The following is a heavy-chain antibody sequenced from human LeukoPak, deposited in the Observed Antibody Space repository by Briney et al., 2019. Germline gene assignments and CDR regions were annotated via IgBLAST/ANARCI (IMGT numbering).Heavy chain of an antibody. D-gene: IGHD4-11*01. Sequence: GASVKVSCKASGYTFTGYYMHWVRQVPGQGLEWMGWINPNSGGTNYAQKFQGRVTMTRDTSISTAYMELSRLRSDDTAVYYCARNLAKYSNYPDYWGQGTLVTVSS. J-gene: IGHJ4*02. V-gene: IGHV1-2*02. CDR1: GYTFTGYY. CDR3: ARNLAKYSNYPDY. CDR2: INPNSGGT.